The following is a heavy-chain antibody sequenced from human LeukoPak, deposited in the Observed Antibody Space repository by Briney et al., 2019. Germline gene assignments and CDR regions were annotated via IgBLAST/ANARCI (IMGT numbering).Heavy chain of an antibody. CDR3: YGSGSSLPSFDY. D-gene: IGHD3-10*01. Sequence: SETLSLTCTVSGGSISSSSYYWGWIRQPPGKGLEWIGSIYYSGSTYYNPSLKSRVTISVDTSKNQFSLKLSSVTAADTAVYYRYGSGSSLPSFDYWGQGTLVTVSS. CDR2: IYYSGST. J-gene: IGHJ4*02. CDR1: GGSISSSSYY. V-gene: IGHV4-39*03.